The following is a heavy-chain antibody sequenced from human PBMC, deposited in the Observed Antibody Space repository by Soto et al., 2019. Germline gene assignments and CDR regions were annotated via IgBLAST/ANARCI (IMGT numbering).Heavy chain of an antibody. J-gene: IGHJ6*03. CDR3: ARDVVLCYGGRCCGVPFEV. D-gene: IGHD2-15*01. CDR1: GFTVSSKY. Sequence: EVHLVESGAGLLKPGGSLSLSCAASGFTVSSKYMSWVRHAPGHGLEWVSLIPSGGPTYYADSVKGRLTIWRDTSENTLHLQMCSLGAEETAVYYCARDVVLCYGGRCCGVPFEVRCIGTSVIVSS. V-gene: IGHV3-66*01. CDR2: IPSGGPT.